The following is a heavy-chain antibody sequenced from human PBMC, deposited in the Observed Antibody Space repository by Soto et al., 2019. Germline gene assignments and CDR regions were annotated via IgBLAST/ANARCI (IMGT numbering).Heavy chain of an antibody. V-gene: IGHV4-59*01. CDR1: GASISSFY. CDR2: TFYGGTT. Sequence: PSETLSLPCTVSGASISSFYWTWVRQPTGKGLDWIGYTFYGGTTNYNPSLKSRVTLSIDTSRNQCSLRVSSVTAADTAVYYCARGGYYDAFGLDLWGQGTSATVSS. CDR3: ARGGYYDAFGLDL. J-gene: IGHJ6*02.